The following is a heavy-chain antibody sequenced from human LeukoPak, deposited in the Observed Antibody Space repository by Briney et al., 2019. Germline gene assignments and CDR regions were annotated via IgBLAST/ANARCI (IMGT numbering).Heavy chain of an antibody. CDR3: ARIRGSPGRAYQLDDAFDI. CDR2: INPNSGGT. Sequence: ASVKVSCKASGYTYTGYYMHWVRQAPGQGLEWMGWINPNSGGTNYAQKFQGRFTMTRDTSISTAYMELSRLRSDDTAVYYCARIRGSPGRAYQLDDAFDIWGQGTMVTVSS. D-gene: IGHD2-2*01. J-gene: IGHJ3*02. V-gene: IGHV1-2*02. CDR1: GYTYTGYY.